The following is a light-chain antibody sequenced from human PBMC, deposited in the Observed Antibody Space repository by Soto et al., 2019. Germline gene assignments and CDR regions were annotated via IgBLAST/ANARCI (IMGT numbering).Light chain of an antibody. CDR1: QSLSSSY. CDR3: QQYHFSPLT. CDR2: GES. V-gene: IGKV3-20*01. Sequence: EVVLTQSPGTLSLSPGERATLSCRASQSLSSSYLAWYQQKPGQAPRLLLFGESRRATGIPDRFSGSGSGTDFTLTISRVEPEDIAVYFCQQYHFSPLTFGGGTRVEI. J-gene: IGKJ4*01.